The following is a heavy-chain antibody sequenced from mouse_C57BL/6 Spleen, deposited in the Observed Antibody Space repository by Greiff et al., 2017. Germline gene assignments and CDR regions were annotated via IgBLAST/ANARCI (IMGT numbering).Heavy chain of an antibody. Sequence: VQLQQSGPELVKPGASVKISCKASGYTFTDYYMNWVKQSHGKSLEWIGDINPNNGGTSYNQKFKGKATLTVAKSSSTAYMELRSLTSEDSAVYYCARWEGYFAWFAYWGQGTTLTVAS. CDR1: GYTFTDYY. J-gene: IGHJ2*01. D-gene: IGHD2-3*01. V-gene: IGHV1-26*01. CDR2: INPNNGGT. CDR3: ARWEGYFAWFAY.